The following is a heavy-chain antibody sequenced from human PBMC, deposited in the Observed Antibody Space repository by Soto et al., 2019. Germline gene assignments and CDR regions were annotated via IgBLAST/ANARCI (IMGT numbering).Heavy chain of an antibody. J-gene: IGHJ3*02. CDR1: GGSFSGYF. V-gene: IGHV4-34*01. Sequence: QVQLQQCGAGLLKPSETLSLTCAVYGGSFSGYFLSWIRQPPGKGLEWFGEINHSASTNYHPSLKRRVTRTVATSKNQFSLKLSSVTAADTDVYYCEAAGATHACDIWGQGTMVTVSA. CDR3: EAAGATHACDI. D-gene: IGHD6-25*01. CDR2: INHSAST.